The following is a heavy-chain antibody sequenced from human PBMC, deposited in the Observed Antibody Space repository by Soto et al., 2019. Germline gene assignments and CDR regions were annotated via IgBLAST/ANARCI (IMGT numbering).Heavy chain of an antibody. Sequence: PGGSLRLSCAASGFTFSSYAMSWVRQAPGKGLEWVSAISGSGGSTYYADSVKGRFTISRDNSKNTLYLQMNSLRAEDTAVYYCAKVTKFSSSIAARGFDYWGQGTLVTVSS. D-gene: IGHD6-6*01. CDR1: GFTFSSYA. V-gene: IGHV3-23*01. CDR2: ISGSGGST. J-gene: IGHJ4*02. CDR3: AKVTKFSSSIAARGFDY.